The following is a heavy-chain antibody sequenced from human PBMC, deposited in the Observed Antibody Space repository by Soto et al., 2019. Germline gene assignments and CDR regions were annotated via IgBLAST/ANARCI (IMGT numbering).Heavy chain of an antibody. Sequence: SETLSLTCAVYGGSFSGYYWSWIRQPQGKGLEWIGEINHSGSTNYNPSLKSRVTISVDTSKNQFSLKLSSVTAADTAVYYCARGKCGLYSGSYCYYYYGMDVWGQGTTVTVSS. CDR3: ARGKCGLYSGSYCYYYYGMDV. J-gene: IGHJ6*02. D-gene: IGHD1-26*01. CDR1: GGSFSGYY. V-gene: IGHV4-34*01. CDR2: INHSGST.